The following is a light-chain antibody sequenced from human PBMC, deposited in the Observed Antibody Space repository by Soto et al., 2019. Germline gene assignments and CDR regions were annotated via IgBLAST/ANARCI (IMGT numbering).Light chain of an antibody. CDR3: QQSFSTPIT. Sequence: DIQMTQSPSSLSASVGDRVTITCRASQGISTYLNCYQQKPGKAPNLLIYTASSLQSGVPSRFSGSGSGTDFTLTINGLQPEDFATYYCQQSFSTPITFGQGTRLEIK. CDR2: TAS. V-gene: IGKV1-39*01. J-gene: IGKJ5*01. CDR1: QGISTY.